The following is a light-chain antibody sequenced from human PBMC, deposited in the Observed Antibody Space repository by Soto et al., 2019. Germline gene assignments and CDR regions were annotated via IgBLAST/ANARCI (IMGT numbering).Light chain of an antibody. V-gene: IGKV1-39*01. J-gene: IGKJ1*01. CDR2: AAS. CDR1: QSINSY. Sequence: DIQRTQSPSSLSASVGDRVTITCRASQSINSYLNWYQQKPGKGPNLLIYAASDLQSGVPSRFSGSGSGTDFTLTISSLEPEDFATYYCQQSYKTPRTFGQGTKVDSK. CDR3: QQSYKTPRT.